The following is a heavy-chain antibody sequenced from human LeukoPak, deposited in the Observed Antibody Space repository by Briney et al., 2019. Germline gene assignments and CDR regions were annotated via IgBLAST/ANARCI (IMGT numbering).Heavy chain of an antibody. D-gene: IGHD2-21*02. CDR3: TSWGDTTAEYFQR. V-gene: IGHV3-7*01. CDR2: INPDGRDT. Sequence: GGSLRLSCVVSGFTFNRCWMNWVRQAPGKGLEWVAHINPDGRDTYYEDSVKGRFTISRDNAQNSMYLQMNSLRVEDTAVYYCTSWGDTTAEYFQRWGQGTLVTVSS. CDR1: GFTFNRCW. J-gene: IGHJ1*01.